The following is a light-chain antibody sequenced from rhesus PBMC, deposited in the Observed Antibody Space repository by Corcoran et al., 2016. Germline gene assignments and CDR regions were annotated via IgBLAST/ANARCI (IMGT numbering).Light chain of an antibody. CDR1: QGISSY. J-gene: IGKJ3*01. Sequence: DIQMTQSPSSLSASVGDTVTITCRASQGISSYLAWYQQKPGKAPKPLIYYASNLERGVPSSLSGRVSGTEFTLPITSLQPEEFATYYGQQYNSGFTVGPGTKLDIK. V-gene: IGKV1-37*01. CDR2: YAS. CDR3: QQYNSGFT.